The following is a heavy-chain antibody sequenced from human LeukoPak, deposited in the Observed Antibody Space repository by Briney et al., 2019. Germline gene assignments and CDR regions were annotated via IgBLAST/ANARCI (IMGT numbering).Heavy chain of an antibody. CDR3: ARDSGSYVH. CDR2: ISTGGSTM. V-gene: IGHV3-48*03. CDR1: GFTFSSYE. D-gene: IGHD1-26*01. Sequence: GGSLRLSCAVSGFTFSSYEMNWVRQAPGKGLEWVSYISTGGSTMYYADSVRGRFTISRDNAKNSLYLQMNSLRAEDTAVYYCARDSGSYVHWGQGTLVTVSS. J-gene: IGHJ4*02.